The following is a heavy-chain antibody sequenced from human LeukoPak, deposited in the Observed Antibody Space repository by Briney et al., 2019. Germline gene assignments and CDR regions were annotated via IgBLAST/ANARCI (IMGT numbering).Heavy chain of an antibody. J-gene: IGHJ4*02. CDR1: GFTFSSFG. Sequence: PGRSLTLSCAASGFTFSSFGMHWVRQAPGKGLEWVAVIWYDASNKYYADSVKGRFTISRDNSKNTLYLQMNSLRDDDTAVYYCARRFGYWGQGTLVTVSS. CDR2: IWYDASNK. CDR3: ARRFGY. V-gene: IGHV3-33*01.